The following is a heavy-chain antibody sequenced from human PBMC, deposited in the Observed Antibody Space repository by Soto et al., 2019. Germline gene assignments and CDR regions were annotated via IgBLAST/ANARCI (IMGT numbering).Heavy chain of an antibody. CDR2: FSPDNGDT. V-gene: IGHV1-18*04. D-gene: IGHD3-10*01. J-gene: IGHJ5*02. Sequence: QVQLVQSGAEVKKPGASVKVSCMASGYIFTTYGISWVRQAPGQGLEWMGWFSPDNGDTTYAQPFQGRLTLSTDTSTSTAYMERRSPRSDDTAVYYCARDGCLSATCPRQWFDPWGQGTLVTVSP. CDR3: ARDGCLSATCPRQWFDP. CDR1: GYIFTTYG.